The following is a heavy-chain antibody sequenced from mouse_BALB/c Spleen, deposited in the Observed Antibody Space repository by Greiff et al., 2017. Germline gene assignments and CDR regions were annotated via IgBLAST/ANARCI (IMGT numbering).Heavy chain of an antibody. Sequence: EVQLQESGAELVKPGASVKLSCTASGFNIKDTYMHWVKQRPEQGLEWIGRIDPANGNTKYDPKFQGKATITADTSSNTAYLQLSSLTSEDTAVYYCAREGYGYDVRFAYWGQGTLVTVSA. J-gene: IGHJ3*01. CDR1: GFNIKDTY. CDR3: AREGYGYDVRFAY. CDR2: IDPANGNT. D-gene: IGHD2-2*01. V-gene: IGHV14-3*02.